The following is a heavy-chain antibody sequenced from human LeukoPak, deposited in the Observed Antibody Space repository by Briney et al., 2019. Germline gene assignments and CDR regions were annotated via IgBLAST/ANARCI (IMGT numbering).Heavy chain of an antibody. CDR2: TYYRSKWYN. CDR3: ARIGVAPAAIKGRHAFDI. Sequence: SQTLSLTCAISGDSVSSNSAAWNWIRQSPSRGLEWLGRTYYRSKWYNDYAVSVKSRITINPDTSKNQFSLQLNSVTPEDTAVYYCARIGVAPAAIKGRHAFDIWGQGTMVTVSS. D-gene: IGHD2-2*02. V-gene: IGHV6-1*01. CDR1: GDSVSSNSAA. J-gene: IGHJ3*02.